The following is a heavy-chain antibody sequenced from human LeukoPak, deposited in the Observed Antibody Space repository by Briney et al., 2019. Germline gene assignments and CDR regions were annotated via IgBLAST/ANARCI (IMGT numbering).Heavy chain of an antibody. CDR2: ISGRGGTT. Sequence: GGSLRHSRAHSRFTLNTYAMSTVPPTPGKGLERVSAISGRGGTTSYADSVKGRFTISRDNSKNTLYLQMNSLRAEDTAVYYCAKPINTGWSWARGNDYWGQGTLVTVSS. V-gene: IGHV3-23*01. CDR1: RFTLNTYA. D-gene: IGHD6-19*01. CDR3: AKPINTGWSWARGNDY. J-gene: IGHJ4*02.